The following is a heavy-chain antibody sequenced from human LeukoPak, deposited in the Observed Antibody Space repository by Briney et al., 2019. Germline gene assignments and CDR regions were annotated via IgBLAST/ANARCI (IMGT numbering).Heavy chain of an antibody. D-gene: IGHD3-9*01. CDR1: GYTFTGYY. CDR3: ARGNDILTGYSYANFDY. J-gene: IGHJ4*02. V-gene: IGHV1-2*02. CDR2: INPNSGGT. Sequence: ASVKVSCKASGYTFTGYYMHWVRQAPGQGLEWMGWINPNSGGTNYAQKFQGRVTMTRDTSISTAYMELSRLRSDDTAVYYCARGNDILTGYSYANFDYWSQGTLVTVSS.